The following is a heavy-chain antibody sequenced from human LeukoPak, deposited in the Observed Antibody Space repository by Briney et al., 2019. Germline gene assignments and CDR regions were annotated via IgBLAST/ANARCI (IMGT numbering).Heavy chain of an antibody. J-gene: IGHJ5*02. Sequence: PSETLSLTCAVYGGSFSGYYWSWIRQPPGKGLEWIGEINHSGSTNYNPSLKSRVTISVDTSKNQFSLKLTSVTAEDTAVYYCARQLGDGYNLVYWFDPWGQGTLVTVSS. CDR2: INHSGST. V-gene: IGHV4-34*01. CDR1: GGSFSGYY. D-gene: IGHD5-24*01. CDR3: ARQLGDGYNLVYWFDP.